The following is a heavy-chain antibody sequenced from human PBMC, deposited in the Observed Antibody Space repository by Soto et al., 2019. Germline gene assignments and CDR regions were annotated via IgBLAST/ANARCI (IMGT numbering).Heavy chain of an antibody. J-gene: IGHJ4*02. D-gene: IGHD6-13*01. CDR1: GGTFSSYA. CDR3: AKSVFIAAAEGFYFDY. CDR2: IIPIFGTA. Sequence: SVKVSCKASGGTFSSYAISWVRQAPGQGLEWMGGIIPIFGTANYAQKFQGRVTITADESTSTAYMELSSLRSEDTAVYYCAKSVFIAAAEGFYFDYWGQGTLVTVSS. V-gene: IGHV1-69*13.